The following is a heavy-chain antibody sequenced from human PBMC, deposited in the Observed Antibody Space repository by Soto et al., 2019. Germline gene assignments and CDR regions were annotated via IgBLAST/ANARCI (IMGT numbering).Heavy chain of an antibody. D-gene: IGHD2-15*01. CDR1: GCIFSEST. V-gene: IGHV3-64D*06. Sequence: LRLSCSASGCIFSESTIYWVRQVPGKGLEAISAVSTSGRSTYYADSVKDRFTISRDNSKNTLFLQMGSLRPEDTAIYYCVKQAHGLDGVAFDYWGQGTQVTVSS. J-gene: IGHJ4*02. CDR2: VSTSGRST. CDR3: VKQAHGLDGVAFDY.